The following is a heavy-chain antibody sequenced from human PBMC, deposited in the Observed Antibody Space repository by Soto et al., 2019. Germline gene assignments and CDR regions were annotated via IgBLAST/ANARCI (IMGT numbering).Heavy chain of an antibody. V-gene: IGHV3-23*01. CDR2: ISGSGGST. D-gene: IGHD6-6*01. CDR3: AKTLAVRELVSPLDY. CDR1: GXTVSSYS. J-gene: IGHJ4*02. Sequence: GSLRLACAASGXTVSSYSMSWVRQAPGKGMEWVSAISGSGGSTYYADSVKGRFTISRDNSKHKLYLQMNSMRAEDTAVYYCAKTLAVRELVSPLDYWGQGTLAPVS.